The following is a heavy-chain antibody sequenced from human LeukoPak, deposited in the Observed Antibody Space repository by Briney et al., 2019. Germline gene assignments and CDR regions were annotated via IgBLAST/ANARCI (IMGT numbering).Heavy chain of an antibody. CDR2: IIPILGIA. CDR1: GGTFSSYA. Sequence: GASVKVSCKASGGTFSSYAISWVRQAPGQGLEWMGRIIPILGIANYAQKFQGRVTITADKSTSTAYMELSSLRSEDTAVYYCASPRITMIVVGVAAFDIWGQGTMVTVSS. V-gene: IGHV1-69*04. CDR3: ASPRITMIVVGVAAFDI. J-gene: IGHJ3*02. D-gene: IGHD3-22*01.